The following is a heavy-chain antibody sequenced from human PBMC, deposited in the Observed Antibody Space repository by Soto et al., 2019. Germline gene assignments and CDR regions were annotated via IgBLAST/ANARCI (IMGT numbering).Heavy chain of an antibody. J-gene: IGHJ5*02. Sequence: QVQLVQSGAEVKKPVDSVKVSCKASGYTFTTYAIHWVRQAPGQRLEWMGWINAGNGNTKYSQKFQGRVTMTRDTSASTAYMELSSLRSEDTAVYYCARSSSSSVDWFDPWGQGTLVTVSS. CDR3: ARSSSSSVDWFDP. CDR1: GYTFTTYA. V-gene: IGHV1-3*01. CDR2: INAGNGNT. D-gene: IGHD6-6*01.